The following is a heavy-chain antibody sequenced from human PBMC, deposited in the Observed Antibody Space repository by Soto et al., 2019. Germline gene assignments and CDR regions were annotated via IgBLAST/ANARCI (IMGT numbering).Heavy chain of an antibody. V-gene: IGHV3-23*01. CDR1: GVTFSNYA. CDR2: ISGSGGST. D-gene: IGHD2-2*01. CDR3: AKPIKYCSSASCYFDS. Sequence: VQLLESGGGLVQPGGSLRLSCAASGVTFSNYAMSWVRQAPGEGLEWVLAISGSGGSTYYADSVKGRFTISRDNSQNTLYLQMNRLTAEFTAVYYCAKPIKYCSSASCYFDSWGEGTLVTVSS. J-gene: IGHJ4*02.